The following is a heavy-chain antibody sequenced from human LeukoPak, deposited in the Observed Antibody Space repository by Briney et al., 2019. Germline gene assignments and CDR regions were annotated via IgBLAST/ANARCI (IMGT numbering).Heavy chain of an antibody. CDR3: AKGDNSSLGY. Sequence: GRSLRLSCAASGITFSTYTMHWVRQAPGKGLEWVAFIRFDGNTKYYTASVKGRFTISRDNSKNTLYLQMNSLRVEDTAMFYCAKGDNSSLGYWGQGTLVTVSS. CDR2: IRFDGNTK. D-gene: IGHD6-13*01. V-gene: IGHV3-30*04. J-gene: IGHJ4*02. CDR1: GITFSTYT.